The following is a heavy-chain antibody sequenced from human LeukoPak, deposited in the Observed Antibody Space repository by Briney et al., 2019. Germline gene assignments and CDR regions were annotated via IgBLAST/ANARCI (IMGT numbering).Heavy chain of an antibody. V-gene: IGHV3-21*01. CDR2: LSSSSSYI. D-gene: IGHD3-3*01. CDR1: GFTFSSYS. CDR3: ARDRGDFWSGYYTNYFDY. Sequence: PGGSLRLSCAASGFTFSSYSMNWVRQAPGKGLEWVSSLSSSSSYIDYADSVKGRFTISRDNAKNSLYLQMNSLRAEDTAVYYCARDRGDFWSGYYTNYFDYWGQETLVTVSS. J-gene: IGHJ4*02.